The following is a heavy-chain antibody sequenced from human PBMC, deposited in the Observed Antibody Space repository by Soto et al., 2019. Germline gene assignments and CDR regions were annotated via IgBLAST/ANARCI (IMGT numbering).Heavy chain of an antibody. CDR3: VKGKESGYRGAFDS. J-gene: IGHJ4*02. CDR2: VSGSGSSP. D-gene: IGHD5-18*01. CDR1: GFNFGSYA. V-gene: IGHV3-23*01. Sequence: EEQLLESGGGLVQPGGSLRLSCAATGFNFGSYAMGWVRQAPGKGLEWVLGVSGSGSSPYYADSVKGRLTISKDKSKNTLYLDLNNLRSEDTAVYFCVKGKESGYRGAFDSWGQGTMVTVSS.